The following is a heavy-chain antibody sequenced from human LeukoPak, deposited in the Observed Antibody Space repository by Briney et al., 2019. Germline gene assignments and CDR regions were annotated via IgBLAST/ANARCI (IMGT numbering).Heavy chain of an antibody. V-gene: IGHV3-11*06. CDR2: ISGSGGDT. D-gene: IGHD3-22*01. CDR3: ARKTYFEYYYDRGSFIPNWFDP. J-gene: IGHJ5*02. CDR1: GFTFTDSY. Sequence: GGSLRLSCAASGFTFTDSYMTWVRQAPGKGLEWLSYISGSGGDTNYADSVRGRFTISRDNAKNSLYLQMNSLRAEDTAVYYCARKTYFEYYYDRGSFIPNWFDPWGQGTLVTVSS.